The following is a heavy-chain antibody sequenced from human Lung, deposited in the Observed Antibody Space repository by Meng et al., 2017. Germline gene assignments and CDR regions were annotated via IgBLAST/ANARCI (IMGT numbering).Heavy chain of an antibody. CDR3: ARDEDISAAGKLFGDY. Sequence: VPLVRSGWEVKKPGASVKVSCKPSGYNFPDYYIHWVRRAPGQGLEWMGRINPKSGDTHYAQKFQARVTMTGDTSISTAYMELSGLRSDDTAMYYCARDEDISAAGKLFGDYWGQGTLVTVSS. D-gene: IGHD6-25*01. CDR1: GYNFPDYY. CDR2: INPKSGDT. V-gene: IGHV1-2*06. J-gene: IGHJ4*02.